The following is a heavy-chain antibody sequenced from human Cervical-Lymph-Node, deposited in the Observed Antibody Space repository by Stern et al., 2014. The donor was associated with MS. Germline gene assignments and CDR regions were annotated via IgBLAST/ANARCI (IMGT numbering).Heavy chain of an antibody. V-gene: IGHV3-33*01. J-gene: IGHJ6*02. Sequence: VQLVESGGGVVQPGRSLRLSCAASGFTFSNYGIHWVRQAPGKGLGWVAVVWSDGSNEYYADSVKGRFTISRDNSKNTLYLQMSSLRVDDTAVYYCARDIYDSGGYHHSKYGMDVWGQGTTVTVSS. D-gene: IGHD3-22*01. CDR1: GFTFSNYG. CDR3: ARDIYDSGGYHHSKYGMDV. CDR2: VWSDGSNE.